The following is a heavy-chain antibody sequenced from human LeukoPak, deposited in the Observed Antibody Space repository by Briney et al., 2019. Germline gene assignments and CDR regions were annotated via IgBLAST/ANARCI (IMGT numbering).Heavy chain of an antibody. J-gene: IGHJ6*02. Sequence: QPGGSLRLSCAASAFSFSSYEMNWVRQAPGKGLEWVSYISSSGSAIYHADSVKGRFTISRDNAKNSLFLQMNSLRAEDTAAYYCARRSHYFYYAKDVWGQGTTVTVSS. CDR1: AFSFSSYE. CDR3: ARRSHYFYYAKDV. CDR2: ISSSGSAI. D-gene: IGHD1-26*01. V-gene: IGHV3-48*03.